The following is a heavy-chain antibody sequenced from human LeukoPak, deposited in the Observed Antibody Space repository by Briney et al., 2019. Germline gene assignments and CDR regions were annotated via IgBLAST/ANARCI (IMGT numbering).Heavy chain of an antibody. J-gene: IGHJ4*02. D-gene: IGHD3-22*01. CDR3: ALWGYFDSSGRHF. V-gene: IGHV4-59*12. CDR2: IYYSGTT. Sequence: SETLSLTCTISGASIDSYYWSWIRQPPGKGLEWIGYIYYSGTTNYNPSLKSRVTISVDTSKNQFSLNLNSVTAADTAVYYCALWGYFDSSGRHFWGQGTLVTVSS. CDR1: GASIDSYY.